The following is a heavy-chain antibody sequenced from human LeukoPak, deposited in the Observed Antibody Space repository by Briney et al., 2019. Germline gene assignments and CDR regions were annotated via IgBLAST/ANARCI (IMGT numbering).Heavy chain of an antibody. CDR3: AKDRSIFGVVIGPLGY. CDR1: GFTFSSYG. J-gene: IGHJ4*02. Sequence: PGGSLRLSCAASGFTFSSYGMHWVRQALGKGLEWVAFIRYDGSNKYYADSVKGRFTISRDNSKNTLYLQMNSLRAEDTAVYYCAKDRSIFGVVIGPLGYWGQGTLVTVSS. D-gene: IGHD3-3*01. V-gene: IGHV3-30*02. CDR2: IRYDGSNK.